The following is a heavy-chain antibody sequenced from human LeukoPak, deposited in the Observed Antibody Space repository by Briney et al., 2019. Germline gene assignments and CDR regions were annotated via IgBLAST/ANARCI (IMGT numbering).Heavy chain of an antibody. Sequence: GGSLRLSCTASGFTFGDYAMSWVRQAPGKGLEWVGFIRSKAYGGTTEYAASVKGRFTISRDDSKSIAYLQMNSLRVEDTAVYYCARNAPGGDPETEDWGQGTLVTVSS. J-gene: IGHJ4*02. CDR1: GFTFGDYA. D-gene: IGHD3-16*01. CDR2: IRSKAYGGTT. V-gene: IGHV3-49*04. CDR3: ARNAPGGDPETED.